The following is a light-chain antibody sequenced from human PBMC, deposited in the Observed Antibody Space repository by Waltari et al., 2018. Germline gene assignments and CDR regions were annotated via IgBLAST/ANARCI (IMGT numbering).Light chain of an antibody. CDR2: RAY. CDR1: QSGGSSS. Sequence: EIGLTQSPGTASLSPGERVPLPCRASQSGGSSSLAWYQQKPGQAPRLVIYRAYRRATGIPDRFSGSGSGTDFSLTISRLEHEDFAVYYSQQHGTLPATFGQGTKVEIK. CDR3: QQHGTLPAT. V-gene: IGKV3-20*01. J-gene: IGKJ1*01.